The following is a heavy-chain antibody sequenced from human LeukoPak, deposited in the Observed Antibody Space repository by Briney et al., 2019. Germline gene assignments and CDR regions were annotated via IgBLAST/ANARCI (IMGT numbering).Heavy chain of an antibody. J-gene: IGHJ4*02. CDR1: DYSITSDYY. CDR2: IFHSGST. CDR3: ARYYYDLSPGG. D-gene: IGHD3-22*01. Sequence: SETLSLTCTVSDYSITSDYYWGWIRQPPGKGLEWIGSIFHSGSTDYNPSLKSRPTISVDTSKNQFSLRLRSVTAADTAVYYCARYYYDLSPGGWGQGTLVNVSS. V-gene: IGHV4-38-2*02.